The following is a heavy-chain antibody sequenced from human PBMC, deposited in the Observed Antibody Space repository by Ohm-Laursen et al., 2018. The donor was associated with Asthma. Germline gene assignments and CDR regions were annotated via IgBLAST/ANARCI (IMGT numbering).Heavy chain of an antibody. CDR3: AREWTCSSTSCYPESVDYYYYGMDV. D-gene: IGHD2-2*01. J-gene: IGHJ6*02. CDR2: IIPIFGTA. V-gene: IGHV1-69*01. CDR1: GGTFSSYA. Sequence: SSVKVSCNASGGTFSSYAISWVRRAPGQGLEWMGGIIPIFGTANYAQKFQGRVTITADESTSTAYMELSSLRSEDTAVYYCAREWTCSSTSCYPESVDYYYYGMDVWGQGTTVTASS.